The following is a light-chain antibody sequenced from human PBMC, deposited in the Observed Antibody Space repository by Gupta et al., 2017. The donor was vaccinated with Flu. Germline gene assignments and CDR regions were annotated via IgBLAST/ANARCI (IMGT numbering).Light chain of an antibody. CDR2: DAS. CDR1: QDIRNY. J-gene: IGKJ4*01. CDR3: QQYDNLPLT. Sequence: IQMTQSPSSLPASVGDRVTITCRASQDIRNYLSWFQQKPGKAPKLLIFDASDLQAGVPSRFSGGGSGTGFTFSISSLQPEDIATYYCQQYDNLPLTFGRGTKVEI. V-gene: IGKV1-33*01.